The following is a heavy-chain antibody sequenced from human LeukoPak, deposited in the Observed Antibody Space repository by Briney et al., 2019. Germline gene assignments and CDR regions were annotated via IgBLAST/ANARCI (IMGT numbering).Heavy chain of an antibody. CDR2: ISYDGSNK. Sequence: GGSLRLSCAASGFSFGSYWMSWVRQAPGKGLEWVAVISYDGSNKYYADSVKGRFTISRDNSKNTLYLQMNSLRAEDTAVYYCARVALDTAMGSFDYWGQGTLVAVSS. J-gene: IGHJ4*02. D-gene: IGHD5-18*01. CDR3: ARVALDTAMGSFDY. CDR1: GFSFGSYW. V-gene: IGHV3-30*03.